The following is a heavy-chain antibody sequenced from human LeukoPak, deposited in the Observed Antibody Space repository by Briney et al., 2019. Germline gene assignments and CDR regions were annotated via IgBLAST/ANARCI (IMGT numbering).Heavy chain of an antibody. CDR1: GFTFSNYV. CDR2: ISTNGGST. J-gene: IGHJ4*02. Sequence: GGSLRPSCSASGFTFSNYVMHWVRQAPGEGLEYVSGISTNGGSTYYADSMKGRFTISRDNSKNTLYLQMSSLRAEDTAVYYCVKVARTVSSSSAFDYWGQGTLVTVSS. V-gene: IGHV3-64D*09. D-gene: IGHD6-6*01. CDR3: VKVARTVSSSSAFDY.